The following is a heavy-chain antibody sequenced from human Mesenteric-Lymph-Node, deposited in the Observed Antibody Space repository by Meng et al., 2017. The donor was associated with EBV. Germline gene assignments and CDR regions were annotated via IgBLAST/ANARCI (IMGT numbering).Heavy chain of an antibody. CDR3: ARGPMTTVTMDDY. CDR2: INPNRGDT. CDR1: GYTFIGYY. D-gene: IGHD4-17*01. V-gene: IGHV1-2*06. Sequence: GQSVQSGAEVKKPGASVKVSCKASGYTFIGYYIHWVRQSPGQGLEGMGRINPNRGDTNYAQRFQGRVTMTRDTSISTAYMELSSLRSDDTAVYFCARGPMTTVTMDDYWGQGTLVTVSS. J-gene: IGHJ4*02.